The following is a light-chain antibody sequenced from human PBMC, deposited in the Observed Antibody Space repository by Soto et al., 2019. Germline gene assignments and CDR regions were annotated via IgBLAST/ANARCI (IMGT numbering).Light chain of an antibody. CDR3: QQFGSAPEGT. Sequence: EIVMTQSPATLSLSPGARATLSCRASQSIGIYLAWYQQKPGQAPRLLIYDASNRATGIPARFSGSGSGTDFTLTISRLEPEDFAVYYCQQFGSAPEGTFGQGTKVDIK. CDR2: DAS. V-gene: IGKV3-20*01. CDR1: QSIGIY. J-gene: IGKJ1*01.